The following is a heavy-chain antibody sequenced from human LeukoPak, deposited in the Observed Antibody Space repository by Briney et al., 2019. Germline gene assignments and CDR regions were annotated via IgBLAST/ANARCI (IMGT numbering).Heavy chain of an antibody. CDR3: ARAVAVAGNLYYYGMDV. CDR2: INPSGGST. J-gene: IGHJ6*02. Sequence: VASVKVSCKASGYTFTSYYMHWVRQAPGQGLEWMGIINPSGGSTSYAQKFQGRVTMTRDTSTSTVYMVLSSLRSEDTAVYYCARAVAVAGNLYYYGMDVWGQGTTVTVSS. V-gene: IGHV1-46*01. CDR1: GYTFTSYY. D-gene: IGHD6-19*01.